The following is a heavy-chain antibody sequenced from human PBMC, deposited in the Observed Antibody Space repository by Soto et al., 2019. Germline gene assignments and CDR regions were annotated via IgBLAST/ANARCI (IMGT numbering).Heavy chain of an antibody. J-gene: IGHJ4*01. D-gene: IGHD2-8*01. CDR2: ARNKVSDYTT. CDR1: GFTFSDHY. Sequence: GGSLRLSCAASGFTFSDHYMDWVRQAPGKGLEWVGRARNKVSDYTTAYAASVKGRFTISRDDSKNSLYLQMNSLKAEDTAVYFCARLMGTAFDLGGHGTLVTVSS. CDR3: ARLMGTAFDL. V-gene: IGHV3-72*01.